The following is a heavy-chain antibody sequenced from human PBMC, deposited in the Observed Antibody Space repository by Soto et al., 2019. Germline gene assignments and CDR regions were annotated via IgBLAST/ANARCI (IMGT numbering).Heavy chain of an antibody. CDR1: GFTFDSYT. J-gene: IGHJ4*02. Sequence: EVQLLESGGGLEQPGGSLRLSCAASGFTFDSYTMTWVRQAPGKGLEWVSAITGSGDASSYADPAKGRFTISRDNSKNTRYLQMNSLRAEDTAVYFCARIMGSGLGYLDYWGQGNLVTVSS. D-gene: IGHD2-8*01. V-gene: IGHV3-23*01. CDR2: ITGSGDAS. CDR3: ARIMGSGLGYLDY.